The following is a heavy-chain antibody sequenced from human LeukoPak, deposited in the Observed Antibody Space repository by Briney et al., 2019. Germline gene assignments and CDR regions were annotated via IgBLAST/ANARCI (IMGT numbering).Heavy chain of an antibody. J-gene: IGHJ3*02. D-gene: IGHD3-10*01. CDR1: GFTFDEYV. CDR2: INGDGGTT. Sequence: GGALRLSCAASGFTFDEYVMQWLRQAPGKGLKWVSLINGDGGTTYYAVSVKGRFTISRDNSKKSLYLQMNSLRSDDTALYYCVRGTVRGSLIMSIWGQGTMVAVSP. V-gene: IGHV3-43*02. CDR3: VRGTVRGSLIMSI.